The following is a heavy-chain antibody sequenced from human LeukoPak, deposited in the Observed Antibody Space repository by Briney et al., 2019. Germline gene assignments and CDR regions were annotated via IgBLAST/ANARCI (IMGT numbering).Heavy chain of an antibody. V-gene: IGHV1-69*13. CDR1: GGTFSKYT. J-gene: IGHJ4*02. CDR2: IIPIFGTA. D-gene: IGHD6-19*01. CDR3: ARERRGQWLANYFDY. Sequence: SVKVSCKASGGTFSKYTISWVRQRPGQGLEWMGGIIPIFGTANYAQKFQGRVTITADESTSTAYMELSSLRSEDTAAYYCARERRGQWLANYFDYWGQGTLVTVSS.